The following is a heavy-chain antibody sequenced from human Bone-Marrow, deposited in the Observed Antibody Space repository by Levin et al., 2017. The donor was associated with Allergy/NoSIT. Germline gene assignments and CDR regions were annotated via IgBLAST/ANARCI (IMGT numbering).Heavy chain of an antibody. J-gene: IGHJ3*02. V-gene: IGHV4-31*03. CDR1: GDSITSPNYF. CDR2: IHYTGNA. D-gene: IGHD2-8*01. CDR3: AREVDKAGVSDAFDI. Sequence: SETLSLTCTVSGDSITSPNYFWSWIRQHPEKGLEWIGYIHYTGNAYYNPSLGSRVTISMDTSKNQVSLKLNSVTAADTALYYCAREVDKAGVSDAFDIWGQGTVVTVSS.